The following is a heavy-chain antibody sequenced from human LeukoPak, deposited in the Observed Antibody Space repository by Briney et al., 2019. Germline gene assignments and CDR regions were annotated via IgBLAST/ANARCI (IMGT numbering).Heavy chain of an antibody. CDR3: ARQGSSWHFDP. D-gene: IGHD6-13*01. CDR1: GFTFSSYG. CDR2: IRYDGSGK. J-gene: IGHJ5*02. V-gene: IGHV3-30*02. Sequence: GGSLRLSCAASGFTFSSYGMHWVRQAPGKGLEWVAFIRYDGSGKYYADSVKGRFTISRDNSKSTLYLQMNSLRAEDTAVYYCARQGSSWHFDPWGQGTLVTVSS.